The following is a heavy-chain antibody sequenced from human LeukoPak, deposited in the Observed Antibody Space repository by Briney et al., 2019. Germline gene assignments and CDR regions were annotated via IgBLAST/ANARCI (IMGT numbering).Heavy chain of an antibody. Sequence: SETLSLTCAVYGGSFSGYYWSWIPQPPGKGLEWIGEINHSGSTNYNPSLKSRVTISVDTSKNQFSLKLSSVTAADTAVYYCARVFLGGYYDSPLGYWGQGTLVTVSS. V-gene: IGHV4-34*01. CDR2: INHSGST. CDR1: GGSFSGYY. CDR3: ARVFLGGYYDSPLGY. J-gene: IGHJ4*02. D-gene: IGHD3-22*01.